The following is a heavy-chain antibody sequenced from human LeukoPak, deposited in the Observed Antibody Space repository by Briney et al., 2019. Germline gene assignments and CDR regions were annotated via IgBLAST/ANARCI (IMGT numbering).Heavy chain of an antibody. CDR2: ISAYNGNT. CDR1: GYTFTSYG. D-gene: IGHD2-15*01. J-gene: IGHJ4*02. V-gene: IGHV1-18*01. Sequence: ASVKVSCKASGYTFTSYGISWVRQAPGQGLEWMGWISAYNGNTNYAQKLQGRVTMNTDTSTSTAYMELRSLRSDDTAVYYCARVPPIGYCSGGSCKNFDYWGQGTLVTVSS. CDR3: ARVPPIGYCSGGSCKNFDY.